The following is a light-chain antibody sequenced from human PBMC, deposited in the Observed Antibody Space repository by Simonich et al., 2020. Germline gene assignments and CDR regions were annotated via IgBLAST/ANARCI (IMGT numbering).Light chain of an antibody. CDR3: QQYYSTPIT. Sequence: DIVMTQSPDSLAVSLGERATINCKSSQSVLYSSNNTNYLAWYQQKPGQPPKLLIYCAATRESGVPDRFSGSGSGPDFTLTISSLQAEDVAVYYCQQYYSTPITFGQGTRLEIK. CDR2: CAA. V-gene: IGKV4-1*01. J-gene: IGKJ5*01. CDR1: QSVLYSSNNTNY.